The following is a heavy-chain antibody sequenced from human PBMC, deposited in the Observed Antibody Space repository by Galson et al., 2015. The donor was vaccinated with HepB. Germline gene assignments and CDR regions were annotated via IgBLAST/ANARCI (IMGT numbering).Heavy chain of an antibody. D-gene: IGHD2-8*01. CDR2: IYHSGST. V-gene: IGHV4-38-2*02. CDR1: GYSISSGYY. J-gene: IGHJ5*02. Sequence: ETLSLTCTVSGYSISSGYYWGWIRQPPGKGLEWIGSIYHSGSTYYNPSLKSRVTISVDTSKNQFSLKLSSVTAADTAVHYCARDKSMDKLFDPWGQGTLVTVSS. CDR3: ARDKSMDKLFDP.